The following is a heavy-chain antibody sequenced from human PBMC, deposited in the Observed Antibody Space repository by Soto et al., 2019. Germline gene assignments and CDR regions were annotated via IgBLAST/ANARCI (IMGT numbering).Heavy chain of an antibody. V-gene: IGHV1-69*01. CDR2: IIPIFGTA. CDR1: GGTFSSYA. Sequence: QVQLVQSGAEVKKPGSSVKVSCKASGGTFSSYAISWVRQAPGQGLEWMGGIIPIFGTANYAQKFQGRVTITADESTSTAYMERSRLRSEDTAVYYCARGKRDIVVVPAAIPYNLNYYYGMDVWGQGTTVTVSS. CDR3: ARGKRDIVVVPAAIPYNLNYYYGMDV. J-gene: IGHJ6*02. D-gene: IGHD2-2*01.